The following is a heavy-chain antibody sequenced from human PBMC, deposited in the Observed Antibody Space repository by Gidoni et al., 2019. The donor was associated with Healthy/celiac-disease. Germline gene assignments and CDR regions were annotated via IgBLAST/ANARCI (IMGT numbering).Heavy chain of an antibody. CDR3: TRDAAVAGSAGD. V-gene: IGHV3-49*03. CDR1: GFTFGDYA. J-gene: IGHJ4*02. D-gene: IGHD6-19*01. Sequence: SCTASGFTFGDYAMSWFRQAPGKGLEWVGFIRSKAYGGTTEYAASVKGRCTISRDDSKSIAYLQMNSLKTEDTAVYYCTRDAAVAGSAGDWGQGTLVTVSS. CDR2: IRSKAYGGTT.